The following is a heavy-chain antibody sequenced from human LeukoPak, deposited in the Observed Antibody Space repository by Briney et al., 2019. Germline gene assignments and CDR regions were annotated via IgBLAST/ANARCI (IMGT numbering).Heavy chain of an antibody. CDR3: ERDGGGVVVVVAATTGTGMDV. CDR1: GFTFSSYS. V-gene: IGHV3-21*01. J-gene: IGHJ6*04. D-gene: IGHD2-15*01. CDR2: ISSISSYI. Sequence: PGGSLRLSCAASGFTFSSYSMNWVRQAPGKGLEWVSSISSISSYIYYADSLKGRVTISRKKDKNYVYLQMNSLRAEDTAVYYCERDGGGVVVVVAATTGTGMDVWGKGTTVTVSS.